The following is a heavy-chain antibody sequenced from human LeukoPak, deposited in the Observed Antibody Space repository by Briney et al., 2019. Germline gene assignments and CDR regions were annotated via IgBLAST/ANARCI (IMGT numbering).Heavy chain of an antibody. CDR2: ISGSGGST. J-gene: IGHJ5*02. V-gene: IGHV3-23*01. CDR1: GFTFRSYA. CDR3: ARDGRGFDP. Sequence: GGSLRLSCTTSGFTFRSYAMSWVRQAPGKGLEWVSAISGSGGSTYYADSVKGRFTISRDNAKNSLYLQMNSLRAEDTAVYYCARDGRGFDPWGQGTLVTVSS.